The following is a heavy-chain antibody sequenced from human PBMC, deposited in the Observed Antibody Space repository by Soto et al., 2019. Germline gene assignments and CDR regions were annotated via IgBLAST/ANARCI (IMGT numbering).Heavy chain of an antibody. CDR1: GYTFTSYG. CDR2: ISAYNGNT. J-gene: IGHJ3*02. V-gene: IGHV1-18*01. D-gene: IGHD3-10*01. Sequence: QVQLVQSGAEVKKPGASVKVSCKASGYTFTSYGISWVRQAPGQGLEWMGWISAYNGNTNYAQKLQGRVTMTTDTTTSTAYMELMSPRSDDTAVYYCSRDLTDLWFGAFAYAFDIWGQGTMVTVSS. CDR3: SRDLTDLWFGAFAYAFDI.